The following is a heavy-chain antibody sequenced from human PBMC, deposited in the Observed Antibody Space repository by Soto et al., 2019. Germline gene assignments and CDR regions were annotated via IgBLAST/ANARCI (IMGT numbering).Heavy chain of an antibody. Sequence: QVQLQQWGAGLLKPSETLSLTCAVYSGSLNVDYWSWIRQPPGKGLEWIGEVSHTEGTRYSSSLKSRVTISVDTSNNQCSRTLTSLTAADTAVYYCAGGMDRAKTGYWGRGTLVTVSS. V-gene: IGHV4-34*01. CDR1: SGSLNVDY. D-gene: IGHD5-18*01. CDR2: VSHTEGT. CDR3: AGGMDRAKTGY. J-gene: IGHJ4*02.